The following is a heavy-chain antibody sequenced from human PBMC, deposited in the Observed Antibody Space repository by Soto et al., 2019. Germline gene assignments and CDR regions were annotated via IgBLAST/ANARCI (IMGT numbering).Heavy chain of an antibody. V-gene: IGHV3-53*04. J-gene: IGHJ6*03. CDR2: TQSGNSA. CDR1: GLIVNNNY. Sequence: EMQLVESGGGLVNPGGSLRLSCAASGLIVNNNYMNWVRQAPGKGLEWVSVTQSGNSASYADFVMGRCTISRHTAKNMVYLQMNSLRAEDTGIYYCARDPGYCSGGVCYRYMDVWGKGTTVTVSS. CDR3: ARDPGYCSGGVCYRYMDV. D-gene: IGHD2-8*02.